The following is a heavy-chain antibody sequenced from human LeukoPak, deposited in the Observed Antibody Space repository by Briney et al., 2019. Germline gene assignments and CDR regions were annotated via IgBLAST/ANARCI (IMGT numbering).Heavy chain of an antibody. CDR2: ISYDGSNK. Sequence: GGSLRLSCAASGFTFSSYAMHWVRQAPGKGLEWVAVISYDGSNKYYADSVKGRFTISRDNSKNTLYLQMNSLRAEDTAVYYCARASFIRGWELSFRFDYWGQGTLVTVSS. CDR1: GFTFSSYA. V-gene: IGHV3-30*04. D-gene: IGHD6-19*01. J-gene: IGHJ4*02. CDR3: ARASFIRGWELSFRFDY.